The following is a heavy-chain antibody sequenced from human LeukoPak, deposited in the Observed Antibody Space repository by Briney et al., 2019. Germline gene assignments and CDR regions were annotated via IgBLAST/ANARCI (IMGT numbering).Heavy chain of an antibody. V-gene: IGHV4-59*01. Sequence: SETLSLTCTVSGGSISSYYWSWIRQPPGKGLVWIGYIYYSGSTSYNPSLKSRVTISVDTSKKQFSLKLSSVAAADTAFYYCARYIVSYPHDAFDIWGQGTMVTVPS. CDR1: GGSISSYY. J-gene: IGHJ3*02. CDR3: ARYIVSYPHDAFDI. CDR2: IYYSGST. D-gene: IGHD1-26*01.